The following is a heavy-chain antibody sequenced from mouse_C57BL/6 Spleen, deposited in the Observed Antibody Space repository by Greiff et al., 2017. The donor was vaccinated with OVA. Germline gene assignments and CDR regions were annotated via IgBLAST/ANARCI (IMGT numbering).Heavy chain of an antibody. V-gene: IGHV7-3*01. D-gene: IGHD2-10*01. J-gene: IGHJ2*01. CDR3: ARSWAYYYYLDY. CDR2: IRNKANGYPP. Sequence: EVMLVESGGGLVQPGGSLSLSCAASGFTFTDYYMSWVRQPPGKALEWLGFIRNKANGYPPEYSASVKGRFTISRDNSQSILYRQMNALRAEDSATYYCARSWAYYYYLDYWGQGTTLTVSS. CDR1: GFTFTDYY.